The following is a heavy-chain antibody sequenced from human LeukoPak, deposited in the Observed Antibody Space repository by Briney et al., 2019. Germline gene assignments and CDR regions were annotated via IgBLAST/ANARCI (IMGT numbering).Heavy chain of an antibody. D-gene: IGHD2-2*01. CDR3: ARSRSYQLLTFDY. CDR1: GGSISSYY. Sequence: SETLSLTCTVSGGSISSYYWSWIRQPPGEGLEWIGYIFYSGSTNYNPSLKSRVTISVDTSKNHFSLKLSSVTAADTAVYYCARSRSYQLLTFDYWGSGTLVTVSS. J-gene: IGHJ4*02. CDR2: IFYSGST. V-gene: IGHV4-59*01.